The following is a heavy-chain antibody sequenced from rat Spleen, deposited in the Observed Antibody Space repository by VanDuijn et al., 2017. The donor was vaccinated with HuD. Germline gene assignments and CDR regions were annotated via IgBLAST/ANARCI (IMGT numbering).Heavy chain of an antibody. V-gene: IGHV3-3*01. CDR1: DYSITSSYG. CDR3: GRDNNYKAY. D-gene: IGHD1-10*01. J-gene: IGHJ2*01. Sequence: EVQLQESGPGLVKPSQSLSLTCSVTDYSITSSYGWNWIRKFPGNKLEWMGYINNVGGTNYNPSLKSRISITRDTSKNQFFLQVNSVTTEDTATYYCGRDNNYKAYWGQGVMVTVSS. CDR2: INNVGGT.